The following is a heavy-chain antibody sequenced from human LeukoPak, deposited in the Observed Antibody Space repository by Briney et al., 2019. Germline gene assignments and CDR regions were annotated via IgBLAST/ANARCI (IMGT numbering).Heavy chain of an antibody. D-gene: IGHD3-22*01. CDR1: GGTFSSYA. Sequence: SVKVSCKASGGTFSSYAISWVRQAPGQGLEGMGRIIPILGIANYAQKFQGRVTITADKSTSTAYMELSSLRSEDTAVYYCAREDSSGYFSTLDYWGQGILVTVSS. V-gene: IGHV1-69*04. CDR3: AREDSSGYFSTLDY. CDR2: IIPILGIA. J-gene: IGHJ4*02.